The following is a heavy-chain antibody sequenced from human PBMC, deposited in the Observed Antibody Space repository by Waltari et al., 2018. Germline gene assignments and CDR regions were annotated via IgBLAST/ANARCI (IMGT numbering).Heavy chain of an antibody. J-gene: IGHJ3*01. D-gene: IGHD2-15*01. CDR2: INCRNGGP. CDR3: TLSFNVNAFNI. CDR1: GYIFINYF. V-gene: IGHV1-2*06. Sequence: QVQLEQSGADVRNHGASVKVSCKASGYIFINYFMHWVRQAPGQGLEWIGRINCRNGGPDYARKFQGRVTMTRDTSLNTAYLELTGLRSDDMAIYYCTLSFNVNAFNIWGPGTRVTASS.